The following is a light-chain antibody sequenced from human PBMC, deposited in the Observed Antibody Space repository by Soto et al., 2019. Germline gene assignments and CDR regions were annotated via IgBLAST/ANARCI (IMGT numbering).Light chain of an antibody. CDR3: QQYDSFPRT. V-gene: IGKV1-5*03. J-gene: IGKJ1*01. CDR2: KAS. CDR1: QSISSW. Sequence: DIQMTQSPSTLSASVGDRVTITCRASQSISSWLAWYQQKPGKAPKLLIYKASNLESGAPSRFSGSGSGTEFTLSISGLQPDDVATYYCQQYDSFPRTFGQGTKVEIK.